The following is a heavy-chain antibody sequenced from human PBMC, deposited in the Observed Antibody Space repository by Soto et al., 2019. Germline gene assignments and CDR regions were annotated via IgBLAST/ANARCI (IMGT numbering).Heavy chain of an antibody. J-gene: IGHJ4*02. V-gene: IGHV4-31*03. D-gene: IGHD6-19*01. Sequence: QVELQESGPGLVKPSQTLSLTCTVSGGSISSGGYYWSWVRQHPGKGLEWIGYIYDSGSTYYNPSLKSRVTISLVTSKNQFSLKLSSVTAADTAVSYCASHATGWYPDYWGQGTLVTVSS. CDR3: ASHATGWYPDY. CDR2: IYDSGST. CDR1: GGSISSGGYY.